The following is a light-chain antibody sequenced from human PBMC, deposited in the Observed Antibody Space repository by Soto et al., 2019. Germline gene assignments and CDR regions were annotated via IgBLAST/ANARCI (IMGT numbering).Light chain of an antibody. V-gene: IGKV3-20*01. CDR3: QQYDTSLPYT. CDR1: QSVNNNY. Sequence: EIVLTQSPGTLSLSPGDRATLSCEASQSVNNNYLAWYQHKPGQAPRLLIYGASSRATGIPDRFRGSGSGTDFTLTISRLEPEDFAVYYCQQYDTSLPYTFGGGTKVEIK. J-gene: IGKJ4*01. CDR2: GAS.